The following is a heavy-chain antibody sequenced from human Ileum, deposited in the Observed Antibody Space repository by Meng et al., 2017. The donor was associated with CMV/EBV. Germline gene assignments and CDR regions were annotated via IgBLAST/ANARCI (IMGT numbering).Heavy chain of an antibody. V-gene: IGHV1-8*03. CDR2: MDPDNGDT. J-gene: IGHJ4*02. CDR1: GYIFTNYH. D-gene: IGHD3-22*01. Sequence: SGYIFTNYHINWVRQATGQGLEWMGWMDPDNGDTGYAQKLQARITITSDSSINTAYMELSSLTSEDTAIYYCARARNDSGGSYLHFDYWGQGTLVTVSS. CDR3: ARARNDSGGSYLHFDY.